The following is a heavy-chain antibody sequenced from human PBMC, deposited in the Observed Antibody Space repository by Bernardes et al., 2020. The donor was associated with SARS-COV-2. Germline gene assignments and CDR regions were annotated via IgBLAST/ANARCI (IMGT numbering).Heavy chain of an antibody. J-gene: IGHJ6*02. Sequence: ASVKVSCKASGYTFTSYGISWVRQAPGQGLEWMGWISAYNGNTNYAQKLQGRVTMTTDTSTSTAYMELRSLRSDDTAVYYCARSIVVVPAAKDYYYYYGMDVWGQGTTVTGSS. CDR1: GYTFTSYG. CDR2: ISAYNGNT. D-gene: IGHD2-2*01. V-gene: IGHV1-18*01. CDR3: ARSIVVVPAAKDYYYYYGMDV.